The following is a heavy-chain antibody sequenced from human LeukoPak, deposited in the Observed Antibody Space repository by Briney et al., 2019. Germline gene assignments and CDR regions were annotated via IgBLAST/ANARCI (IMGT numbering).Heavy chain of an antibody. CDR3: AKAGAKESYYHY. J-gene: IGHJ4*02. CDR2: ISDDGGAT. Sequence: GGSLRLSCAASGFTSSSFAMSWVRQAPGKGLEWVSTISDDGGATYYADSVRDRFTISRDNSKNTPYLQMNTLRAEDTALYYCAKAGAKESYYHYWGQGTLVTVSS. V-gene: IGHV3-23*01. CDR1: GFTSSSFA. D-gene: IGHD3-10*01.